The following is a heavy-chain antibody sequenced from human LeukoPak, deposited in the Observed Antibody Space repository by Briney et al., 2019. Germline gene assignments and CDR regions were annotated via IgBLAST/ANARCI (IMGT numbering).Heavy chain of an antibody. V-gene: IGHV4-38-2*02. D-gene: IGHD6-19*01. J-gene: IGHJ3*02. CDR3: ARGAVARVAGAFDI. CDR2: IYHSGST. CDR1: GYSISSGYY. Sequence: PSETLSLTCTVSGYSISSGYYWGWIRQPPGKGLEWIGSIYHSGSTYYNPSLKSRVTISVDTSKNQFSLKLSSVTAADTAVYYCARGAVARVAGAFDIWGQGTMVTVSS.